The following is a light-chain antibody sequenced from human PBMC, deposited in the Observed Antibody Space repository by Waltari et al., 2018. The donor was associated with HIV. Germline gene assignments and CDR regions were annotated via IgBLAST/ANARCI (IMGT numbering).Light chain of an antibody. V-gene: IGKV1-39*01. J-gene: IGKJ5*01. CDR3: QQSYSTPIT. Sequence: DIQMTQSPSSLSASVGDRVTITCRANQSISSYLNWYQQKPGKAPKVLIYAASSLHSGVPSRFSGSGSETDFTLTISSLQPEDFATYYCQQSYSTPITFGQGTRLEIK. CDR1: QSISSY. CDR2: AAS.